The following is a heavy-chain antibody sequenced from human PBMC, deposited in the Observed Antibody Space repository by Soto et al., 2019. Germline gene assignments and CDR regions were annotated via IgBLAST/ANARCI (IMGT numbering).Heavy chain of an antibody. J-gene: IGHJ6*02. CDR3: AKFKNHYYYGLDV. CDR2: INQSGGT. CDR1: GGSFSGYY. Sequence: KPSETLSLTCGVYGGSFSGYYWSWIRQPPGKGLEWIGAINQSGGTNYNPSLRSRVTISVDTSKNQFSLNLSSVTAADTAVYYCAKFKNHYYYGLDVWGQGTTVTVSS. V-gene: IGHV4-34*01.